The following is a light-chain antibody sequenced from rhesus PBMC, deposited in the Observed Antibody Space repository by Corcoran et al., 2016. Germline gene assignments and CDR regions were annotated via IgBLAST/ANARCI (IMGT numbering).Light chain of an antibody. J-gene: IGKJ1*01. CDR1: QGINKY. CDR3: QQHNTYPPT. Sequence: DVQMTQSPSSLSASVGDTVTITCQASQGINKYLVWYQQKPGKAPEALIHDTSTLQSGAPSRFSGSGDGTEFTLTISSLQPEDFATYYCQQHNTYPPTFGHGTKVEIK. V-gene: IGKV1S16*01. CDR2: DTS.